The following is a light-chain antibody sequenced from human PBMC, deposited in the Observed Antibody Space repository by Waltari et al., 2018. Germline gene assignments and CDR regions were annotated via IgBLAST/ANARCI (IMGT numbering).Light chain of an antibody. J-gene: IGLJ3*02. CDR3: YSTDTSGNRV. V-gene: IGLV3-10*01. Sequence: SYELTQPPSVSVSPGQTARITCSGDALPKQYAYWYQQKSGQAPVLVIYEDNRRPSGIPERFSGSSSGTMATLTISGAQVEDEADYYCYSTDTSGNRVFGGGTKLTVL. CDR1: ALPKQY. CDR2: EDN.